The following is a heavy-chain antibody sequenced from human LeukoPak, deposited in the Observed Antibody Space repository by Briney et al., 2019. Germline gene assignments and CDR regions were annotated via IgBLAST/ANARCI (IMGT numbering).Heavy chain of an antibody. CDR2: INPHSGGT. Sequence: ASVKVSCKASGYTFSDNYIHWVRQAPGQGLEWMGWINPHSGGTNYGENFQGRVTLTRDTSISTAYMGLSSLISDETAVYYCAREFMRVTAFDIWGQGTMVTVSS. J-gene: IGHJ3*02. CDR1: GYTFSDNY. D-gene: IGHD2-21*02. V-gene: IGHV1-2*02. CDR3: AREFMRVTAFDI.